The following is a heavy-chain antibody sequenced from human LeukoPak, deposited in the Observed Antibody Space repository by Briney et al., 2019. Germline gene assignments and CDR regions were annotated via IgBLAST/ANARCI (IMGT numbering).Heavy chain of an antibody. V-gene: IGHV1-18*01. CDR2: ISPYNGNT. J-gene: IGHJ4*02. CDR1: GYAFTSYG. Sequence: GASVEVSCKASGYAFTSYGISWVRQAPGQGLEWMGWISPYNGNTNYAPKLQGRLTMTTDTSTSTAYMELRSLRSGDTAVYYCARDRQCGYWGQGTLVTVSS. D-gene: IGHD2-21*01. CDR3: ARDRQCGY.